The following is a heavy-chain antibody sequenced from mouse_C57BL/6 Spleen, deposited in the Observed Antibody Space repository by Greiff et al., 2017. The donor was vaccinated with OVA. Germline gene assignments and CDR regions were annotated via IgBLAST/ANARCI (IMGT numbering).Heavy chain of an antibody. CDR3: ARKLDYFDY. CDR2: INPSSGYT. V-gene: IGHV1-4*01. J-gene: IGHJ2*01. Sequence: QVQLQQSGAELARPGASVKMSCKASGYTFTSYTIHWVKQRPGQGLEWIGYINPSSGYTKYNQKFKDKATLTADKSSSTAYMQLSSLTSEDSAVYYCARKLDYFDYWGQGTTLTVSS. CDR1: GYTFTSYT. D-gene: IGHD4-1*01.